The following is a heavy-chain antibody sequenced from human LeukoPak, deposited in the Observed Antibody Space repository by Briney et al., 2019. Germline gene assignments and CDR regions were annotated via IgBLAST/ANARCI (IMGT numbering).Heavy chain of an antibody. V-gene: IGHV3-23*01. D-gene: IGHD6-19*01. CDR1: GFTFNTYA. CDR2: MSGSGSST. Sequence: PGGSLRLSCAASGFTFNTYAMSWVRQAPGKGLEWVSSMSGSGSSTYYADSVKGRFTISRDNSKNTLYLRMNSLRAEDTALYYCAKDARRTDGWYFFDYWGQGTLVTVSS. J-gene: IGHJ4*02. CDR3: AKDARRTDGWYFFDY.